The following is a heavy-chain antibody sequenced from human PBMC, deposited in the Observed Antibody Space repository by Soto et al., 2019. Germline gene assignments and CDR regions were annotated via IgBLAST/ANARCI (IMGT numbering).Heavy chain of an antibody. CDR1: GFNLRNYD. D-gene: IGHD2-21*02. J-gene: IGHJ6*02. V-gene: IGHV3-33*01. CDR2: MWHDGRNK. CDR3: ARDSARRVTGTSHNYGMDV. Sequence: GESLKISCAASGFNLRNYDIHWVRQAPGKGLEWVAVMWHDGRNKFYGDSVKGRFTISSDYSKNTLDLQMNSLRGEDTAMYYCARDSARRVTGTSHNYGMDVWGLGTTVTVSS.